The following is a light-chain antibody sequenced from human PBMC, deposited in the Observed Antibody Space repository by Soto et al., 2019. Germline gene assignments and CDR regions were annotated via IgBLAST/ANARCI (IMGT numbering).Light chain of an antibody. V-gene: IGLV2-14*01. CDR2: EVS. Sequence: QSALTQPASVSGSPGQSITFSCTGTSSDVGAYNYVSGYQQHPGKAPKLIIFEVSNRPSGVSNRFSGSKSGNTASLTISGLQAEDEADYYCTSYTSISTLHVVFGGGTKLTVL. CDR3: TSYTSISTLHVV. CDR1: SSDVGAYNY. J-gene: IGLJ2*01.